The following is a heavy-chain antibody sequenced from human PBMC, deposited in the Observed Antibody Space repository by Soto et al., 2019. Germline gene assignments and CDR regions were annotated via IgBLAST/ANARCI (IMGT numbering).Heavy chain of an antibody. CDR2: IKSKPDGGTT. J-gene: IGHJ4*02. V-gene: IGHV3-15*01. CDR1: SFTFINAW. Sequence: EVQLVESGGGLVKPGGSLRLSCVASSFTFINAWMTWVRQAPGKGLEWVGRIKSKPDGGTTDYAAPVKGRFAISRNDSKNTLYLQMTSLNTEDTAGHYCASDFVSERVRRWRSFAFWGQGTLVTVSS. CDR3: ASDFVSERVRRWRSFAF. D-gene: IGHD3-10*01.